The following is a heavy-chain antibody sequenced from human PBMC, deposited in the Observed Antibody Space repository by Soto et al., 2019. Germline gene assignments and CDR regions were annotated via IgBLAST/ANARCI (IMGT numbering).Heavy chain of an antibody. V-gene: IGHV4-34*01. CDR2: INHSGRT. D-gene: IGHD6-19*01. J-gene: IGHJ4*02. CDR1: GGSFSGYY. CDR3: ARGGAVAVLSYYFDY. Sequence: QVQLQQWGAGLLKPSETLSLTCAVYGGSFSGYYWSWIRQPPGKGLEWIGEINHSGRTNYNPSLKRRVTISVDTSKNQFSLKLSSVTAADTAVYYCARGGAVAVLSYYFDYWGQGTLVTVSS.